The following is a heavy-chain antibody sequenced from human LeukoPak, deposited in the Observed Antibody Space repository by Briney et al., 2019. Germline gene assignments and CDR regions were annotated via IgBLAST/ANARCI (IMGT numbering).Heavy chain of an antibody. CDR1: GYTFTSYG. CDR2: ISAYNGNT. Sequence: ASVKVSCKASGYTFTSYGISWVRQAPGQGLEWMGWISAYNGNTNYAQKLQGRVTMTTDTSTSTAYMELRSLRSDDTAVYYCARDWRGYSYGSEYFQHWGQGTLVTVSS. CDR3: ARDWRGYSYGSEYFQH. D-gene: IGHD5-18*01. J-gene: IGHJ1*01. V-gene: IGHV1-18*01.